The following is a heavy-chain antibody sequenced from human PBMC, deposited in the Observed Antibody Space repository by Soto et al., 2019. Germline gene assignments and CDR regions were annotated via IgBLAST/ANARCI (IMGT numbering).Heavy chain of an antibody. CDR2: INRDGSKK. Sequence: EVQLEESGGDLVQPGGSLRLSCAASGFTLSAYWMTWVRQAPGKGLEWVANINRDGSKKSYLDSVRGRFTISRDNVGNSLYLQMESLRAADTAIYYCARDVSPGSSSLYLDAFDIWGQGTMVTVSS. J-gene: IGHJ3*02. CDR1: GFTLSAYW. CDR3: ARDVSPGSSSLYLDAFDI. V-gene: IGHV3-7*05. D-gene: IGHD6-13*01.